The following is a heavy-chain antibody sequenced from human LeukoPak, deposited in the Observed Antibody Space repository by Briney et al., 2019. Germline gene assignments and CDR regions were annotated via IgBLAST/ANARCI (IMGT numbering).Heavy chain of an antibody. CDR2: IRYDGSNK. D-gene: IGHD3-16*01. CDR1: GFTFGDYA. Sequence: PGGSLRLSCTASGFTFGDYAMTWVRQAPGKGLEWVAFIRYDGSNKYYADSVKGRFTISRDNSKNTLYLQMNSLRAEDTAVYYCAKDSNMITPPDAFDIWGQGTMVTVSS. V-gene: IGHV3-30*02. J-gene: IGHJ3*02. CDR3: AKDSNMITPPDAFDI.